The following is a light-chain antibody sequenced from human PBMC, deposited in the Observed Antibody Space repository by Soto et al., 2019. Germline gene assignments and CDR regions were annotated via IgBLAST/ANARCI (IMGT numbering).Light chain of an antibody. CDR2: DAS. J-gene: IGKJ5*01. Sequence: DIQMTQSPSSLSASVGDRVAITCRASQSVSGWLAWYQQKPGEAPKLLIYDASALPRGVPSRFSGSGSGTKFTLTIASLQPDDFATYYCQQYNSYSLSITFGQGTRLEIK. CDR3: QQYNSYSLSIT. CDR1: QSVSGW. V-gene: IGKV1-5*01.